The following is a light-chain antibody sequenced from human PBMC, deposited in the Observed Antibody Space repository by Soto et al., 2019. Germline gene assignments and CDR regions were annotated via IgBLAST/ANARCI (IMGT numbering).Light chain of an antibody. Sequence: DIQLTQSPSSLSASVGDRVTMTCRASQSITSYLNWYQQNPGKATKLLIYAASRMESGVPLRCSGSGSGTDFTLTITSLQPEDFATYYCQLTYMTPYTCGQGPKLQIK. CDR2: AAS. CDR1: QSITSY. V-gene: IGKV1-39*01. J-gene: IGKJ2*01. CDR3: QLTYMTPYT.